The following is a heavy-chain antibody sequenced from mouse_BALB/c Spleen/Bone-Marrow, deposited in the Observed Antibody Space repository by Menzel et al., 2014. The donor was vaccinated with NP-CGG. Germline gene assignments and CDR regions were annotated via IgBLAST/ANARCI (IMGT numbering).Heavy chain of an antibody. D-gene: IGHD2-4*01. CDR3: AREGFYYDKAY. Sequence: VNLVESGPGLVSPSQRLSIPCTVSGFSLTTYGVHWVRQPPGKGLEWLGLIWAGGSTNYNSALMSRLSISKDNSMSQVFLKMNSLQTDDTAMYYCAREGFYYDKAYWGQGTLVTVSA. CDR2: IWAGGST. J-gene: IGHJ3*01. CDR1: GFSLTTYG. V-gene: IGHV2-9*02.